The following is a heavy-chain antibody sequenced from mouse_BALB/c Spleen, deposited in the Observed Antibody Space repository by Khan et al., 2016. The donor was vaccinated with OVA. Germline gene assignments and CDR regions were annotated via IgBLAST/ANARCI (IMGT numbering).Heavy chain of an antibody. Sequence: QIQLVQSGPGLVAPSQSLSITCTVSGFSLTGYGVHWVRQPPGKGLEWLGMIWGDGSTDSNSALKSRLSIHKDNSKSQVFLKMNSLQTDDTARYFGARELRRGGFAYWGQGTLVTVSA. V-gene: IGHV2-6-7*01. J-gene: IGHJ3*01. CDR3: ARELRRGGFAY. CDR1: GFSLTGYG. CDR2: IWGDGST.